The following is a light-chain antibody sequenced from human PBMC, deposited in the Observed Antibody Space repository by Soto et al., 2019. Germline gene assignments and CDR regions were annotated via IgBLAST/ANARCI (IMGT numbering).Light chain of an antibody. J-gene: IGLJ7*01. CDR1: SSNIGINY. Sequence: QSVLTQPPSASGNPGQTVTISCSGSSSNIGINYVYWYQQLPGTAPKLLIYRNSQRPSGIPDRFSGSKSGTSASLAISGLRSEDEADYYCAAWDDSLGSHAVFXGGT. CDR2: RNS. CDR3: AAWDDSLGSHAV. V-gene: IGLV1-47*01.